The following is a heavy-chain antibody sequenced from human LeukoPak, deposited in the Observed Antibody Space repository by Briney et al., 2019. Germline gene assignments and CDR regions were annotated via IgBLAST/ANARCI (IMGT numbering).Heavy chain of an antibody. CDR1: GFTFDDYA. D-gene: IGHD3-10*01. V-gene: IGHV3-9*01. J-gene: IGHJ4*02. CDR3: AKDWTYGSGSYLDY. Sequence: PGGSLRLSCAASGFTFDDYAMHWVRQAPGKGLEWVSGISWNSGSIGYADSVKGRFTISRDNAKNSLYLQMDSLRAEDTALHYCAKDWTYGSGSYLDYWGQGTLVTVSS. CDR2: ISWNSGSI.